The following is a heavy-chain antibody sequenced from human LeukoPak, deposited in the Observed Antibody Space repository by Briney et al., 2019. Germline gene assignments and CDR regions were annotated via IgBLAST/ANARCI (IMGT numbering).Heavy chain of an antibody. J-gene: IGHJ4*02. D-gene: IGHD4-17*01. Sequence: SETLSLTCTVSDDSFSSNSYYWAWIRQPPGKGLECIGGIRYSGSTYFNPSLKSRVTISVDTSKNQFSLKLSSVTAADTAVYYCARVYGHWGFDYWGQGTLLTVSS. CDR3: ARVYGHWGFDY. CDR2: IRYSGST. V-gene: IGHV4-39*07. CDR1: DDSFSSNSYY.